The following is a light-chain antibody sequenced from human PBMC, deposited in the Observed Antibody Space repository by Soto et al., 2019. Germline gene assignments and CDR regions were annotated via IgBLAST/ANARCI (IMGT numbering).Light chain of an antibody. Sequence: QSVLTQPPSVSGAPGQRVTISCTGSSSNIGAGYDVHWYQQLPGTAPKLLIYGNSNRPSGVPDRFSGSKSGTSASLAITGLRAEDEADYYCQSYDSSLSGSVVFGGGTSSPS. CDR3: QSYDSSLSGSVV. J-gene: IGLJ2*01. V-gene: IGLV1-40*01. CDR2: GNS. CDR1: SSNIGAGYD.